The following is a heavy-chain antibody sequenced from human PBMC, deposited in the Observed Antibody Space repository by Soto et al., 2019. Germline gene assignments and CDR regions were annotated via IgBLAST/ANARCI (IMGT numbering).Heavy chain of an antibody. CDR1: GFNFDDHA. Sequence: EVQLVESGGGLAQPGWSLRLSCAASGFNFDDHAMHWVRQTPGKGLEWVSGISWNSVTINYADSIKGRFTISRDNAKRTLYLQMNNLRPADTAMYFCVRSSGSQPRAGWFDPWGQGTLVTVS. V-gene: IGHV3-9*01. CDR2: ISWNSVTI. J-gene: IGHJ5*02. CDR3: VRSSGSQPRAGWFDP. D-gene: IGHD1-26*01.